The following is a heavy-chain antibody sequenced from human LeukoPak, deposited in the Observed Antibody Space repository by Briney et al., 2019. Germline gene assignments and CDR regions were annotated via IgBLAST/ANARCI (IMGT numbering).Heavy chain of an antibody. J-gene: IGHJ4*02. V-gene: IGHV3-23*01. CDR1: GFTFNNYA. Sequence: PGGSLRLSCAASGFTFNNYAMSWVRQAPGKGLEWVSGISAGGGSTYCAESAKGRFTISRDNSKNTLHLQMNSLRAEDTAVYYCAKGRWLQPYWGQGTLVTVSS. CDR3: AKGRWLQPY. D-gene: IGHD5-24*01. CDR2: ISAGGGST.